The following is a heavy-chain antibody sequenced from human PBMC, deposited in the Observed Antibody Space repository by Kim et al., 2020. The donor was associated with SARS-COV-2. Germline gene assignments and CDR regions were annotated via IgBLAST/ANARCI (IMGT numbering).Heavy chain of an antibody. CDR3: AKRITTSCYISIDY. Sequence: GGSLRLSCAAPGFTFSSFAMSWVRQAPGKGLEWVTAICGVGDTTYYADSVKGRFTISRDNSKSTWYLQMNSLRAEDTAVYYCAKRITTSCYISIDYWGQG. D-gene: IGHD2-2*02. V-gene: IGHV3-23*01. CDR1: GFTFSSFA. CDR2: ICGVGDTT. J-gene: IGHJ4*02.